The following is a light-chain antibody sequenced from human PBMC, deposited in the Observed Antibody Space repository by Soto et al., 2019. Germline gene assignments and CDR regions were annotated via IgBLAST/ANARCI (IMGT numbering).Light chain of an antibody. V-gene: IGKV1-9*01. CDR3: QQLNSYPFT. J-gene: IGKJ5*01. Sequence: DIQMTQSPSTLSPSLGDRVTITCRASQSISDSLAWYQQKPGKAPKLLIYAASTLQSGVPSRFSGSGSGTEFTLTISSLQPEDFATYYCQQLNSYPFTFGQGTRLEI. CDR2: AAS. CDR1: QSISDS.